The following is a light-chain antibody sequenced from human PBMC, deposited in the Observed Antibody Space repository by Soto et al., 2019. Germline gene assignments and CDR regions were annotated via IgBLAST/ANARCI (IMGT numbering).Light chain of an antibody. CDR1: SSDVGGFNY. Sequence: SFLAQPSSLSASPGQSITISCTGTSSDVGGFNYASWYQQHPGKVPKLILFEVSDRPSGVYIRFSGSKSGNTASLTISGIQAEDEADYYCGSYTRSKNTFVFGNGTKVTAL. J-gene: IGLJ1*01. V-gene: IGLV2-14*01. CDR2: EVS. CDR3: GSYTRSKNTFV.